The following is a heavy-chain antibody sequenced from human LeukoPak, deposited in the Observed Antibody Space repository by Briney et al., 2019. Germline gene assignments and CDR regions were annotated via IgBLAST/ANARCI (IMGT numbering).Heavy chain of an antibody. Sequence: SETLSLTCTVSGGSISSYYWSWIRQPPGKGLEWIGYIYYSGSTNYNPSLKSRVTISVDTSKNQFSLKLSSVTAADTAVYYCARHAGYSGKPFAFDIWGQGTMVTVSS. D-gene: IGHD5-12*01. V-gene: IGHV4-59*01. J-gene: IGHJ3*02. CDR2: IYYSGST. CDR3: ARHAGYSGKPFAFDI. CDR1: GGSISSYY.